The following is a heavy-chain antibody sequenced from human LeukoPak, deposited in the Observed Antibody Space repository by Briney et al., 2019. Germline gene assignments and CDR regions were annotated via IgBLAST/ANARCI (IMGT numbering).Heavy chain of an antibody. D-gene: IGHD1-1*01. CDR2: INHRGST. CDR3: ARHRVVQVQRRHYYHGFDV. V-gene: IGHV4-34*01. CDR1: GGSFSGYY. Sequence: SETLSLTCAVYGGSFSGYYWSWIRQPPGKGLEWIGEINHRGSTTYNPSLKSRVTISLDTSKNQFSLNLSSVAAADTAVYYCARHRVVQVQRRHYYHGFDVWGHGTTVIVSS. J-gene: IGHJ6*02.